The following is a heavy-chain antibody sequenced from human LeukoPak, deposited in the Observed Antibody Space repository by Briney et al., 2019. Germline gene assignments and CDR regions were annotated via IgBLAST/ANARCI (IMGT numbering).Heavy chain of an antibody. V-gene: IGHV4-34*01. CDR2: INHSGST. D-gene: IGHD3-22*01. J-gene: IGHJ2*01. Sequence: SETLSLTCAVYGGSFSGYYWSWIRQPPGKGLEWIGEINHSGSTNYNPSLKSRVTISVDTSKNQFSLKLSSVTAADTAAYYCARGYDGSGYYYRNWYFDLWGRGTLVTVSS. CDR3: ARGYDGSGYYYRNWYFDL. CDR1: GGSFSGYY.